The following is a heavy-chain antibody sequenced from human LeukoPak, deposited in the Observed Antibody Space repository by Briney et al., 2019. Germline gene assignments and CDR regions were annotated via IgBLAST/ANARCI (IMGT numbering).Heavy chain of an antibody. V-gene: IGHV3-21*01. CDR2: ISSSSSYI. Sequence: KPGGSLRLSCAASGFTFSSYSMNWVRQAPGKGLEWVSSISSSSSYIYYADSVKGRFTISRDNARNSLFLQMNSLRAEDTAVYYCAKEMTGVRYFDWLPFDYWGQGTLVTVST. CDR3: AKEMTGVRYFDWLPFDY. CDR1: GFTFSSYS. D-gene: IGHD3-9*01. J-gene: IGHJ4*02.